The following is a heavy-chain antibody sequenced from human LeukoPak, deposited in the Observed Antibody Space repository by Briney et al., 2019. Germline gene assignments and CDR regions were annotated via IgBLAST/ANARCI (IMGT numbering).Heavy chain of an antibody. CDR3: ARDSGSGYDDWFDP. Sequence: PGGSLRLSCAASGFTFSSYWMSWVRQAPGKGLEWVANIKQDGSEKYYVDSVKGRFTISRDNAKNSLYLQMNSLRVEDTAVYYCARDSGSGYDDWFDPWGQGTLVTVSS. CDR1: GFTFSSYW. V-gene: IGHV3-7*01. J-gene: IGHJ5*02. CDR2: IKQDGSEK. D-gene: IGHD5-12*01.